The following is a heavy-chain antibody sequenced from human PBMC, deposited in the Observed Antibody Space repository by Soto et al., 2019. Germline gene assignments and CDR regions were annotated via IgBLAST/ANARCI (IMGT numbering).Heavy chain of an antibody. Sequence: SETLAFTCTVSDGSISTYYCNWIRQPAGKGLEWIGRIDASGSTDYDPSLKSRVTMSVDTSKNQFSLRLSSVTAADTAVYYCARGGHYFWCGPFDYWGQGAQVTVSS. D-gene: IGHD3-3*01. J-gene: IGHJ4*02. V-gene: IGHV4-4*07. CDR3: ARGGHYFWCGPFDY. CDR1: DGSISTYY. CDR2: IDASGST.